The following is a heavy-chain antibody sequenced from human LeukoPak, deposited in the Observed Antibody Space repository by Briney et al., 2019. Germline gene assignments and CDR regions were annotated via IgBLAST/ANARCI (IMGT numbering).Heavy chain of an antibody. CDR2: ISYDGSNK. CDR1: GFTFSSYG. Sequence: GGSLSLSCAASGFTFSSYGMHWVRQAPGKGLEWVAVISYDGSNKYYADSVKGRFTISRDNSKNTLYLQMNSLRAEDTAVYYCAVGGYSGYGGDAFDIWGQGTMVTVSS. V-gene: IGHV3-30*03. CDR3: AVGGYSGYGGDAFDI. D-gene: IGHD5-12*01. J-gene: IGHJ3*02.